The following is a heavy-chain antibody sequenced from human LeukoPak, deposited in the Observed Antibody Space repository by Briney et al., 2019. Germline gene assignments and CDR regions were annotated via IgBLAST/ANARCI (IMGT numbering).Heavy chain of an antibody. J-gene: IGHJ4*02. V-gene: IGHV3-21*01. D-gene: IGHD5-24*01. Sequence: GGSLRLSCAPSGFTLSSSSMNWVRQAPGKGLEWVSSISSSSSYIYYADSVKGRFTISRDNAKNSLYLQMNSLRAEDTAVYYCAGGRDGYNKYWGQGTLVTVSS. CDR1: GFTLSSSS. CDR2: ISSSSSYI. CDR3: AGGRDGYNKY.